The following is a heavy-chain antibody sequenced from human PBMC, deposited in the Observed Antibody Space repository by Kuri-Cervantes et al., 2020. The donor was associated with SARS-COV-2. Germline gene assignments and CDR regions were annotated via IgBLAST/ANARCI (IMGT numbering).Heavy chain of an antibody. CDR1: GFTVSSNY. CDR3: AKFRYSGSYYDFDY. D-gene: IGHD1-26*01. Sequence: GESLKISCAASGFTVSSNYMSWVRQAPGKGLEWVSGISGSGGRTYYADSVKGRFTISKDNSENTLYLQMNGLRAEDTALYYCAKFRYSGSYYDFDYWGQGTLVTVSS. J-gene: IGHJ4*02. V-gene: IGHV3-23*01. CDR2: ISGSGGRT.